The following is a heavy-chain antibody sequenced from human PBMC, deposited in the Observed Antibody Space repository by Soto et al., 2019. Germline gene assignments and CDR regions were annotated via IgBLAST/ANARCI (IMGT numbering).Heavy chain of an antibody. CDR3: AREGSTGGFDY. V-gene: IGHV4-59*01. D-gene: IGHD2-8*02. Sequence: SETLSLTCTVSGGSISSYYWNWIRQPPGKGLEWIAYIYYSGSTNYNPSLKSRVTISLETSKNQFSLKLNSVTAADTAVYYCAREGSTGGFDYWGQGNMVTVSS. CDR1: GGSISSYY. J-gene: IGHJ4*02. CDR2: IYYSGST.